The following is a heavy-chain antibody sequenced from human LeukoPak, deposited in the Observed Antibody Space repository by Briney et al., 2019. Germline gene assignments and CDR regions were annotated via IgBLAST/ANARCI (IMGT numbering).Heavy chain of an antibody. J-gene: IGHJ4*02. V-gene: IGHV1-69*04. Sequence: EASVKVSCKASGGTFSSYAISWVRQAPGQGLEWMGRIIPMLGIVNYAQKFQGRVTMTEDTSTDTAYMELSSLRSEDTAVYYCATDRLGELSNPADWGQGTLVTVSS. CDR2: IIPMLGIV. D-gene: IGHD3-16*02. CDR1: GGTFSSYA. CDR3: ATDRLGELSNPAD.